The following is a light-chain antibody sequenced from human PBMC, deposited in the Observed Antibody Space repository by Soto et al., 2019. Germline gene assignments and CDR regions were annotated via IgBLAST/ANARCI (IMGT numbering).Light chain of an antibody. V-gene: IGKV3-20*01. CDR2: GAS. J-gene: IGKJ5*01. CDR3: QQYGSSPPIT. CDR1: QSVSSSY. Sequence: EIVLTQSPGTLSLSPGERATLSCRASQSVSSSYLAWYQQKPGQAPRLLIYGASSRATGIPDRFSGSGSGTDFTLNISRLEPEDFAVYYCQQYGSSPPITFCQGTRLEIK.